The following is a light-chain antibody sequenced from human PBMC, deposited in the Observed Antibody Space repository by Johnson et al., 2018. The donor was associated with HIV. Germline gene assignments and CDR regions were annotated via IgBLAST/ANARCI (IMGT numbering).Light chain of an antibody. CDR3: GTWDSSLSAGV. J-gene: IGLJ1*01. V-gene: IGLV1-51*01. CDR2: DNN. Sequence: QSVLTQPPSVSAAPGQKVTISCSGRSSNIGNTYVSWYQQLPGTAPKLLIYDNNKRPSGIPDRFSGSKSGTSATLAITGLQTGDEADYYCGTWDSSLSAGVFGTGTKVTVL. CDR1: SSNIGNTY.